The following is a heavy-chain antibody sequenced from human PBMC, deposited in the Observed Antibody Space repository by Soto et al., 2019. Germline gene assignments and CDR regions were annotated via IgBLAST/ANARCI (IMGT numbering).Heavy chain of an antibody. J-gene: IGHJ4*02. V-gene: IGHV4-30-4*01. CDR1: GGSISSGDYY. D-gene: IGHD4-17*01. CDR3: ARSDYGDRYYFDY. Sequence: PSETLSLTCTVSGGSISSGDYYWSWIRQPPGKGLEWIGYISYSGTTYYKASLKSRLIISLDTFKNQFSLKLSSVTAADTALYYCARSDYGDRYYFDYWGQGTLVTVSS. CDR2: ISYSGTT.